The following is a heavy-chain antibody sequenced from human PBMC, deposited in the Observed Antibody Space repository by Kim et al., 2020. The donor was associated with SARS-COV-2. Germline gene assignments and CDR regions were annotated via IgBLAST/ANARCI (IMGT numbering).Heavy chain of an antibody. D-gene: IGHD3-10*01. CDR3: AKHGMVRGVLLDY. Sequence: GGSLRLSCAASGFTFSSYAMRWVRQGPGKGLEWVSAISGSDGSTYYAGSVKGRFTISRDNSKNTLFLQMNSLRAEDTAVYFCAKHGMVRGVLLDYWGQGTLVTVSS. V-gene: IGHV3-23*01. CDR2: ISGSDGST. CDR1: GFTFSSYA. J-gene: IGHJ4*02.